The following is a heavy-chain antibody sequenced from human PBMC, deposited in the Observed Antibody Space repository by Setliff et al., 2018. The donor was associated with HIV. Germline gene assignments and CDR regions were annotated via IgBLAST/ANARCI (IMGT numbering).Heavy chain of an antibody. CDR2: ISNIDGST. CDR1: GFSFGDYA. Sequence: PGGSLRLSCTASGFSFGDYATSWFRQAPGKGLEWVSTISNIDGSTYFADSVKGRFTISGDSSKNTVYLQLNSLRAEDTAVYFCAKEEYTSGRCGAFGIWGQGTVVTVSS. D-gene: IGHD6-19*01. CDR3: AKEEYTSGRCGAFGI. J-gene: IGHJ3*02. V-gene: IGHV3-23*01.